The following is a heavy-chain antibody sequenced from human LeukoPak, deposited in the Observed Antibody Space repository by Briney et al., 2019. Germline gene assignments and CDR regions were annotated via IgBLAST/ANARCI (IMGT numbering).Heavy chain of an antibody. Sequence: SETLSLTCAVYGGSFSGYYWSWIRQPPGKGLEWIGEINHSGSTNYNPSLKSRVTISVDTSKNQFSLKLSSVTAADTAVYYCAREIAVAGHRDYWGQGTLVTVSS. D-gene: IGHD6-19*01. V-gene: IGHV4-34*01. CDR1: GGSFSGYY. CDR2: INHSGST. J-gene: IGHJ4*02. CDR3: AREIAVAGHRDY.